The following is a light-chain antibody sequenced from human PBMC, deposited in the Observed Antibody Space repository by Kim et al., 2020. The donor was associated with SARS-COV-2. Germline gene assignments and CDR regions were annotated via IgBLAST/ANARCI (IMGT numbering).Light chain of an antibody. J-gene: IGLJ2*01. CDR1: KLGDRY. CDR3: RAWDSITVA. V-gene: IGLV3-1*01. Sequence: SYELTQPHSVSVSPGQTATITCSGDKLGDRYASWYQQKPGQSPVLVIYEDDKRPSGIPERFSGSNSGNTATLTIRGTQNVDAADYYCRAWDSITVAFGGG. CDR2: EDD.